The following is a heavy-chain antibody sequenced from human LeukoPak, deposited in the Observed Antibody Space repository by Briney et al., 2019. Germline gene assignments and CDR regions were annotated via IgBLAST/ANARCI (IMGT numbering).Heavy chain of an antibody. D-gene: IGHD2-2*01. CDR2: IYPGDSNT. V-gene: IGHV5-51*01. CDR3: AKIDRQYCSRSSCYALDY. J-gene: IGHJ4*02. CDR1: GYSFSSYW. Sequence: GESLKISCKCSGYSFSSYWIGWVRQMPGKGLEWMGIIYPGDSNTRYSPSFQGQVTISVDKSISTAYLQWSSLKASDTAIYYCAKIDRQYCSRSSCYALDYWGQGTQVTVSS.